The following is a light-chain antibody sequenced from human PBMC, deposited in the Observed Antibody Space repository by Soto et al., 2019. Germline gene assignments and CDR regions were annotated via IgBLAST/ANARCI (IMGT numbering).Light chain of an antibody. Sequence: QAVVTQPPSASGSPGQSVTISCTGTSSDIGGYKFVSWYQQHPGKAPKLMIYEVSKRPSGVPDRFSGSKSGNTASLTVSGLQADDEADYYCSSYAGSNNVLFGGGTQLTVL. V-gene: IGLV2-8*01. CDR2: EVS. CDR1: SSDIGGYKF. CDR3: SSYAGSNNVL. J-gene: IGLJ2*01.